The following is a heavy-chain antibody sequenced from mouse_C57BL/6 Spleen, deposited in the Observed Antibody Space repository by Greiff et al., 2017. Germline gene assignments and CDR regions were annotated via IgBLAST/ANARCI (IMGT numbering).Heavy chain of an antibody. CDR3: ANSPLTTGDFDY. CDR1: GFNIKDYY. Sequence: EVQLQQSGAELVKPGASVKLSCTASGFNIKDYYMHWVKQRTEQGLEWIGRIDPEDGDTKYATKFKGKATITADTSSNTAYMQLSSPTSEDTAVYSCANSPLTTGDFDYWGQGTTLTVSS. V-gene: IGHV14-2*01. CDR2: IDPEDGDT. D-gene: IGHD1-1*01. J-gene: IGHJ2*01.